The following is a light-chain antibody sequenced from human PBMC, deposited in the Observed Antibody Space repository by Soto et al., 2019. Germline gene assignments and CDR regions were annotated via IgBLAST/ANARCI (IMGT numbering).Light chain of an antibody. CDR2: AAS. CDR3: QQSYSTPIT. J-gene: IGKJ5*01. V-gene: IGKV1-39*01. Sequence: DIQMTQSPSSLYASVGDRVTITCRASQSISSYLNWYQQKQGKXXKXXIYAASSLQSGVPSRFSGSGSGTDLTITISSLQPEDFETYYCQQSYSTPITFGQGTRLDIK. CDR1: QSISSY.